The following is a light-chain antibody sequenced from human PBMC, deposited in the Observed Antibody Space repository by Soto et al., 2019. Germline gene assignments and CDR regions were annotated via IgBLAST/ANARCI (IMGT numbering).Light chain of an antibody. CDR1: SSDVGSYNL. Sequence: QSVLTQPASVSGSPGQSITISCTGTSSDVGSYNLVSWYQQHPGKAPKLMIYEVTKRPSGVSNRFSGSKSGNTASLTISGLQAEDDADYYCCSYAGRSTLTVFGGGTQLTVL. CDR2: EVT. J-gene: IGLJ3*02. V-gene: IGLV2-23*02. CDR3: CSYAGRSTLTV.